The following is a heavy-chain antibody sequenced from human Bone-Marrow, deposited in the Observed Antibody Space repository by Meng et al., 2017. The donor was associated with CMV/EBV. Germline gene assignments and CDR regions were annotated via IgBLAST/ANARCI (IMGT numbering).Heavy chain of an antibody. V-gene: IGHV3-30*04. J-gene: IGHJ5*02. CDR2: ISYDGSNK. CDR1: GFTFSSYA. Sequence: GESLKISCAASGFTFSSYAMHRVRQAPGKGLEWVAVISYDGSNKCYADSVKGRFTISRDNSKNTLYLQMNSLRAEDTAVYYCARGSGLNNWFDPWGQGTLVTVSS. CDR3: ARGSGLNNWFDP. D-gene: IGHD6-19*01.